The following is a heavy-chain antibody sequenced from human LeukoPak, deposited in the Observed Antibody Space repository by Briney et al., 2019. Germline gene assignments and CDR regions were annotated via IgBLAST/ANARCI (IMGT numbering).Heavy chain of an antibody. CDR1: GYTFTSYY. CDR2: INPSAGNT. CDR3: ARGDHVRIYAESAFDI. J-gene: IGHJ3*02. Sequence: EASVKVSCKASGYTFTSYYIHWVRQAPGQGLEWMGIINPSAGNTNYARKFQGRVTMTRDTSTSTVYMELSRLSSEDTAMYYCARGDHVRIYAESAFDIWGQGTMVTVSS. V-gene: IGHV1-46*01. D-gene: IGHD3-3*01.